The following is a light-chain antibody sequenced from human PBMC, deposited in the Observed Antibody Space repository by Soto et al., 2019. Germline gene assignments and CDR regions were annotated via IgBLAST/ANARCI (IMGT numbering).Light chain of an antibody. CDR1: QRVSNSY. V-gene: IGKV3-20*01. Sequence: EIVLTQSQSTLSLSPGERATLSSRASQRVSNSYFSWYQQKPCQAPRLLIYGASSRATGIPAMFSGSGSGTDFTLTISRLEPEDFSVYYCQQYGSSPPMYTFGQGTKLEIK. CDR3: QQYGSSPPMYT. J-gene: IGKJ2*01. CDR2: GAS.